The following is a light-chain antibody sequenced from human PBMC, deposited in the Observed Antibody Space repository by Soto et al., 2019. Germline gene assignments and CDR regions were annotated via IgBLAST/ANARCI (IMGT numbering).Light chain of an antibody. CDR2: ATS. Sequence: DTQMTQSPLFLSATVGDRVTNTCRAKQSNNNYVKRYQHKPGKAPKLLVYATSKLQSRVPSKFSGSGSGTDFTFTISSLQPEDFATYYCQQIYNTPLAFGQGTRLEIK. CDR3: QQIYNTPLA. V-gene: IGKV1-39*01. CDR1: QSNNNY. J-gene: IGKJ5*01.